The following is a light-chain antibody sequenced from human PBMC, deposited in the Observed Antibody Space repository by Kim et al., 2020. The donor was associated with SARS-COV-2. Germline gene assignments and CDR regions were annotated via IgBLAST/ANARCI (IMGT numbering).Light chain of an antibody. CDR3: HQYNNRPPYT. V-gene: IGKV3-15*01. J-gene: IGKJ2*01. CDR1: QSVSSN. Sequence: EIVMTQSPATLSVSPGERATLSCRASQSVSSNLVCYHQKPGQDPSLLIYGAATRTTTIPASSSGSGAGTEFSIPISSMQSDDVAVDYCHQYNNRPPYTFGQGTKLEI. CDR2: GAA.